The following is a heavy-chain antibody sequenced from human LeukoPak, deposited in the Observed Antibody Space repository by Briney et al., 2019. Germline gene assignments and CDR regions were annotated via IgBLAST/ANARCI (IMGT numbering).Heavy chain of an antibody. CDR3: ARVADSSSWYSELGAFDI. CDR1: GYTFTSYG. Sequence: ASVKLSCKASGYTFTSYGISWVRQAPGQGLEWMGWISAYNGNTNYAQKLQGRVTMTTDTSTSTAYMELRSLRSDDTAVYYCARVADSSSWYSELGAFDIWGQGTMVTVSS. J-gene: IGHJ3*02. D-gene: IGHD6-13*01. V-gene: IGHV1-18*01. CDR2: ISAYNGNT.